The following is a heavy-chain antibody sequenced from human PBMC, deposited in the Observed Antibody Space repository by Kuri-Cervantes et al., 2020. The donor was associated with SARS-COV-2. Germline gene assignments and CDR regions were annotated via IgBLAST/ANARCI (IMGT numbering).Heavy chain of an antibody. CDR1: GFTFSSYA. J-gene: IGHJ6*03. Sequence: GESLKISCAASGFTFSSYAMHWVRQAPGKGPEWVAVISYDGSNKYYADSVKGRFTISRDNAKNSLYLQMNSLRAEDTAVYYRAREVPDPYYYYMDVWGKGTTVTVSS. V-gene: IGHV3-30-3*01. CDR2: ISYDGSNK. D-gene: IGHD3-10*01. CDR3: AREVPDPYYYYMDV.